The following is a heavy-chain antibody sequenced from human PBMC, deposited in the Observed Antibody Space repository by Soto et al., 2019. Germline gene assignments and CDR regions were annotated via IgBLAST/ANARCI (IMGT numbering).Heavy chain of an antibody. V-gene: IGHV3-49*03. D-gene: IGHD6-19*01. CDR1: GFTFGDYA. Sequence: GGSLRLSCTASGFTFGDYAMSWFRQAPGKGLEWVGFIRSKAYGGTTEYAASVKGRFTISRDDSKSIAYLQMNSLKTEDTAVYYCTRDRGSGWVPDAFDIWGQGTMVTVSS. J-gene: IGHJ3*02. CDR2: IRSKAYGGTT. CDR3: TRDRGSGWVPDAFDI.